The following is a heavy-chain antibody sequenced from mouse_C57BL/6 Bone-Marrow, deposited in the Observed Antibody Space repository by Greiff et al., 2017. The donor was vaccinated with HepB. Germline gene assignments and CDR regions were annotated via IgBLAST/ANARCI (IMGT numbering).Heavy chain of an antibody. CDR2: IWSGGST. V-gene: IGHV2-2*01. D-gene: IGHD5-5*01. Sequence: VQLQQSGPGLVQPSQSLSITCTVSGFSLTSYGVHWVRQSPGKGLEWLGVIWSGGSTDYNAAFISRLNISKDNYKPPVFFKMNSLQAADAAIYYCARPYLWYFDVWGTGTTVTVSS. CDR1: GFSLTSYG. J-gene: IGHJ1*03. CDR3: ARPYLWYFDV.